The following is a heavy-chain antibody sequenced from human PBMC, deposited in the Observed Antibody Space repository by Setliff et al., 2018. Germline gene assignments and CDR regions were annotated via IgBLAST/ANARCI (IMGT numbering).Heavy chain of an antibody. J-gene: IGHJ4*02. CDR3: ASRPNYVLGSPVDY. Sequence: PSETLSLTCTVSGASITNINYYWGLIRQPPWKGLECIGSIFYSRITFYNPSIKSRVTISVDTSKNQFSLTQSSVTAADTAVYYCASRPNYVLGSPVDYWGQGTLVTVSS. V-gene: IGHV4-39*01. CDR2: IFYSRIT. CDR1: GASITNINYY. D-gene: IGHD3-16*01.